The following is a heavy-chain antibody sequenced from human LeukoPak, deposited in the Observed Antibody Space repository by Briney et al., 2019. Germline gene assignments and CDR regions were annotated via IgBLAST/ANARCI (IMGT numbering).Heavy chain of an antibody. D-gene: IGHD6-19*01. CDR3: AKDARRSSGWYFFDH. Sequence: PGGSPRLSCAASGFTFSNYAMNWVRQAPGKGPEWVSAITIGGGSTYYADSVKGRFTISRDNSRNTLYLQMNSLRVEDTAVYYCAKDARRSSGWYFFDHWGQGTLVTVSS. J-gene: IGHJ4*02. CDR1: GFTFSNYA. CDR2: ITIGGGST. V-gene: IGHV3-23*01.